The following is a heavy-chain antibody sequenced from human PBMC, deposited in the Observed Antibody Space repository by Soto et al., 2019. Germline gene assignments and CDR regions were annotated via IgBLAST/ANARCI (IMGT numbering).Heavy chain of an antibody. CDR1: GDTFKNYA. D-gene: IGHD2-15*01. CDR3: ATSGYNYGPFDY. V-gene: IGHV1-69*01. CDR2: IIPIFGKT. Sequence: QVQLVQSGAEVRKPGSSVKVYCRASGDTFKNYAISWVRQAPGQGLEWMGGIIPIFGKTDYAQTFHGRVTINGDESTYTAHMELRGLRSDDTALYYCATSGYNYGPFDYWGRGLLVTVSS. J-gene: IGHJ4*01.